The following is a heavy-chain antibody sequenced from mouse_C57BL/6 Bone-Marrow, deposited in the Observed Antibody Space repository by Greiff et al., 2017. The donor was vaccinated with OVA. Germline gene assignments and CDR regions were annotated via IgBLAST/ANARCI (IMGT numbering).Heavy chain of an antibody. CDR2: IRRTSSNYAT. D-gene: IGHD1-1*01. Sequence: EVQGVESGGGLVQPKGSLKLSCAASGFTFTTYAMHWVRQAPGKGLEWVARIRRTSSNYATYYADSVKDRFTISRDDSQSMLYLQMNNLKTEDTAMYYCVRDYYYGSGAWFAYWGQGTLVTVSA. V-gene: IGHV10-3*01. CDR3: VRDYYYGSGAWFAY. CDR1: GFTFTTYA. J-gene: IGHJ3*01.